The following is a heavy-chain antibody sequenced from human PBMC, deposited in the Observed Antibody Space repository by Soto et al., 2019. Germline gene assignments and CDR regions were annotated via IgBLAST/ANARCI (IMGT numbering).Heavy chain of an antibody. V-gene: IGHV1-24*01. D-gene: IGHD2-15*01. CDR3: ATDPLGYCSGGSCLT. CDR2: FDPEDGET. J-gene: IGHJ5*02. Sequence: ASVKVSCKVSGYTLTELSMHWVRQAPGKGLEWMGGFDPEDGETIYALKFQGRVTMTEDTSTDTAYMELSSLRSEDTAVYYCATDPLGYCSGGSCLTWGQGTLVTVSS. CDR1: GYTLTELS.